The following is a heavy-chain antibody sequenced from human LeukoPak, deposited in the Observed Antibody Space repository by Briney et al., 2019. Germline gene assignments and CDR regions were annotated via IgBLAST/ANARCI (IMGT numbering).Heavy chain of an antibody. V-gene: IGHV6-1*01. J-gene: IGHJ4*02. CDR3: ARDGGVGSSACLDY. D-gene: IGHD6-19*01. CDR1: GDSVSSNSAT. CDR2: TYYRSKWNN. Sequence: SQTLSLTCAISGDSVSSNSATWNWIRQSPSRGLEWLGRTYYRSKWNNDYAVSVESRITINPDTSKNQFSLHLNSVTPEDTAVYYCARDGGVGSSACLDYWGQGTLVTVSS.